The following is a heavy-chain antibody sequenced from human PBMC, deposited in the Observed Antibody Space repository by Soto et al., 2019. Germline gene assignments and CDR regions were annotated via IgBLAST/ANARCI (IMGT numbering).Heavy chain of an antibody. J-gene: IGHJ4*02. CDR1: GATFSSFA. CDR3: ASPLKWSGYYIAFDY. D-gene: IGHD3-3*01. Sequence: QVQLLQSGAEVKKPGSSVKVSCKASGATFSSFAFRWVRQAPGQGLEWMGVIIPIFDTINYAQKFQGRVTISADESTRTASMELSSLTSEDTAVYYCASPLKWSGYYIAFDYWGQGTLVIVSS. V-gene: IGHV1-69*01. CDR2: IIPIFDTI.